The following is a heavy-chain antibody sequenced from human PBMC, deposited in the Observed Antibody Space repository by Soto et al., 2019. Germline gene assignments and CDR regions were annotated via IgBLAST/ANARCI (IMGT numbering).Heavy chain of an antibody. D-gene: IGHD3-10*01. Sequence: QVQLVQSGAEVKKPGSSVKVSCKASGGTFSSYAISWVRQAPGQGLEWMGGIIPIFGTANYAQKFQGRVTITADESTSTAYMELSSLRSEDTAVYYCARTYITMVRDDGDTDYYYYGMDVWGQGTTVTVSS. CDR2: IIPIFGTA. J-gene: IGHJ6*02. CDR3: ARTYITMVRDDGDTDYYYYGMDV. V-gene: IGHV1-69*01. CDR1: GGTFSSYA.